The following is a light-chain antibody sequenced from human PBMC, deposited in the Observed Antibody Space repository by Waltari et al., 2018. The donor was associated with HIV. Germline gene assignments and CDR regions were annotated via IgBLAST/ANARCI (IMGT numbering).Light chain of an antibody. Sequence: DIVMTQSPDSLAVSLGERATINCKSSQSVLYSSNNKNYLPWYQEKPGRPPKLLISWASTRESVVPDRFSGSGSGTDFTLTISSLQAEDVAVYYCQQYYSTPWTFGQGTKVEIK. CDR2: WAS. CDR1: QSVLYSSNNKNY. CDR3: QQYYSTPWT. J-gene: IGKJ1*01. V-gene: IGKV4-1*01.